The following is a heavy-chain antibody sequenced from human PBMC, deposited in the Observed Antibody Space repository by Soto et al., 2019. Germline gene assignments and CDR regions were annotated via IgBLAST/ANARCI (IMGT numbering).Heavy chain of an antibody. J-gene: IGHJ4*02. Sequence: QVQLQESGPGLVKPSETLSLTCSVSGTSVSNYYWSWIRQPAGKGLEHIGRIYTSGSTSYNPSLKSRVTMSMDTPQTQIYLNLTSVTAADTAVYYCARGGIQLSYAFDYWGQGILVTVSS. D-gene: IGHD5-18*01. CDR1: GTSVSNYY. CDR3: ARGGIQLSYAFDY. V-gene: IGHV4-4*07. CDR2: IYTSGST.